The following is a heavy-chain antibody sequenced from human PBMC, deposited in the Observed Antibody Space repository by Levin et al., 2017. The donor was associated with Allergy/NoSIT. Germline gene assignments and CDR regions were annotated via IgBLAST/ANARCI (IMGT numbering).Heavy chain of an antibody. CDR1: GFTFSSYV. J-gene: IGHJ4*02. CDR3: AREHSVALDY. D-gene: IGHD6-19*01. V-gene: IGHV3-30-3*01. Sequence: GESLKISCAASGFTFSSYVMHWVRQAPGKGLEWVAVISYDGSNKYYADSVKGRFTISRDNSKNTLYLQMNSLRAEDTAVYYCAREHSVALDYWGQGTLVTVSS. CDR2: ISYDGSNK.